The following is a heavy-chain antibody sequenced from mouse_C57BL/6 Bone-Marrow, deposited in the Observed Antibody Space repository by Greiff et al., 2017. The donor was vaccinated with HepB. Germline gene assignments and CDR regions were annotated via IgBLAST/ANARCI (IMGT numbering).Heavy chain of an antibody. CDR2: IYPRSGNT. J-gene: IGHJ3*01. CDR3: ARGGIGYAPAY. Sequence: QVQLQQPGAELARPGASVKLSCKASGYTFTSYGISWVKQRTGQGLEWIGEIYPRSGNTYYNEKFKGKATLTADKSSSTAYMELRSLTSEDSAVYFCARGGIGYAPAYWGQGTLVTVSA. V-gene: IGHV1-81*01. D-gene: IGHD2-2*01. CDR1: GYTFTSYG.